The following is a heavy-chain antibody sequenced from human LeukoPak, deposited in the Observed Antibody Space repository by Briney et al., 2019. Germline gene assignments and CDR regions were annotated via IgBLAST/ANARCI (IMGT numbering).Heavy chain of an antibody. J-gene: IGHJ4*02. CDR3: ARDLRTLYYDSSGYYTRNDY. D-gene: IGHD3-22*01. CDR2: ISAYNGNT. Sequence: GASVKVSCKASGYTFTSYGISWVRQAPGQGLEWMGWISAYNGNTNYEQKLQARVTMTTDTSTSTAYMELRSLRSDDTAVYYCARDLRTLYYDSSGYYTRNDYWGQGTLVTVSS. V-gene: IGHV1-18*01. CDR1: GYTFTSYG.